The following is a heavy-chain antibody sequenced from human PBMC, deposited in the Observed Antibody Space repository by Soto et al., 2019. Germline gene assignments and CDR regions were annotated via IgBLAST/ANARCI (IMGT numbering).Heavy chain of an antibody. V-gene: IGHV1-69*01. D-gene: IGHD6-13*01. CDR3: ARFIAAAGYYYYGMDV. J-gene: IGHJ6*02. CDR2: IIPIVGTA. CDR1: GGTFSSYA. Sequence: QVPLVQSGAEVKKPGSSVKVSCKASGGTFSSYAISWVRQAPGQGLEWMGGIIPIVGTANYAQKFQGRGTITADESTSTAYMELSSLRSEDTAVYYCARFIAAAGYYYYGMDVWGQGTTVTVSS.